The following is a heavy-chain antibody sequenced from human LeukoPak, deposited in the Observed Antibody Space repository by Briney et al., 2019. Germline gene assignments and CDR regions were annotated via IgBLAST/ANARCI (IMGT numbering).Heavy chain of an antibody. J-gene: IGHJ4*02. CDR2: IYHSGST. V-gene: IGHV4-30-2*01. Sequence: SETLSLTCAVSGGSISSGGYSWSWIRQPPGKGLEWIGYIYHSGSTYYNPSLKSRDTISVDRSKNQFSLKLSSVTAADTAVYYCARIRRDGYNYFDYWGQGTLVTVSS. CDR3: ARIRRDGYNYFDY. D-gene: IGHD5-24*01. CDR1: GGSISSGGYS.